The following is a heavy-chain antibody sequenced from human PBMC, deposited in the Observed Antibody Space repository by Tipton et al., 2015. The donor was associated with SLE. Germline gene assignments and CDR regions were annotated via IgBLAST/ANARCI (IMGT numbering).Heavy chain of an antibody. CDR3: ARTTLSDFDY. CDR1: GGSISSGGYY. J-gene: IGHJ4*02. Sequence: TLSLTCTVSGGSISSGGYYWSWIRQHPGKGLEWIGYIYYSGRTYYNPSLKSRVTISVDTSKNQFSLKLSSVTAADTAVYYCARTTLSDFDYWGQGTLVTVSS. D-gene: IGHD1-14*01. CDR2: IYYSGRT. V-gene: IGHV4-31*03.